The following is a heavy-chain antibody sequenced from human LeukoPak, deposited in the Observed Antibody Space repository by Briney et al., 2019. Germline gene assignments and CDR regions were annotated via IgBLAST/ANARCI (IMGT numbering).Heavy chain of an antibody. V-gene: IGHV3-30*18. J-gene: IGHJ2*01. CDR3: AKEGAWGNWCFDL. CDR1: GFTFSSHG. Sequence: GGSLRLSCAASGFTFSSHGMHWVRQAPGKGPEWVVVISADGDTKYYADSVKGRFTISRDNSKNTVYLEMNSLREEDTAVYYCAKEGAWGNWCFDLWGRGTLVTVSS. D-gene: IGHD3-16*01. CDR2: ISADGDTK.